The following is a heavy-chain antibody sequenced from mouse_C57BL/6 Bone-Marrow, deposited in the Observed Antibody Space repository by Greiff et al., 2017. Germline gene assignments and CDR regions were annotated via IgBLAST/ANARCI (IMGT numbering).Heavy chain of an antibody. CDR2: IDPETGGT. J-gene: IGHJ1*03. V-gene: IGHV1-15*01. CDR3: TRGGYWYFDV. Sequence: VQLQQSGAELVRPGASVTLSCKASGYTFTDYEMHWVKQTPGHGLEWIGAIDPETGGTAYNQKFKGKAILTADKSSSTAYMKLRSLTSEDSAVYYCTRGGYWYFDVWGTGPTVTVSS. CDR1: GYTFTDYE.